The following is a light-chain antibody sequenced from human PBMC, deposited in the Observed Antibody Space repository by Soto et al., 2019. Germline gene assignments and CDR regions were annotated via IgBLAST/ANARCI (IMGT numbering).Light chain of an antibody. J-gene: IGKJ4*01. CDR2: KAS. V-gene: IGKV1-5*03. CDR1: QTFSGW. CDR3: QQYGSFPLT. Sequence: DIQMTQSPSTLSASVGDRVTITCRASQTFSGWLAWYQQRPGKGPKLLIYKASTLESGVPSRFSGSGSGTKFTLTTSSLQLDDFATYSCQQYGSFPLTLGGGTKVDIK.